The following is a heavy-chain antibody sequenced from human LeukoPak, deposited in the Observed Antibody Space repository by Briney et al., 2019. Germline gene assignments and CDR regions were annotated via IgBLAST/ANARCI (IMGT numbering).Heavy chain of an antibody. CDR3: ARGHSTSWPEYFQH. J-gene: IGHJ1*01. Sequence: ASVKVSCKASGYTFANYGFSWVRQAPGQGLEWMGWISAYNGNTKNAQNLQGRVTMTTDTSTTTAYMELRSLKSDDTAVYYCARGHSTSWPEYFQHWGQGTLVTVSS. D-gene: IGHD6-13*01. CDR1: GYTFANYG. V-gene: IGHV1-18*01. CDR2: ISAYNGNT.